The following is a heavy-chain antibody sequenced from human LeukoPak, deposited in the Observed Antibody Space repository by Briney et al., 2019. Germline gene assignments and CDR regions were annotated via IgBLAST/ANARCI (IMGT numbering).Heavy chain of an antibody. CDR3: VRDDKAAGTSLFDP. D-gene: IGHD6-13*01. CDR1: GGSISSYY. V-gene: IGHV4-59*01. Sequence: PSETLSLTCTVSGGSISSYYWSWTRQPPGKGLEWVGYIYSSGSTNYNTSLKSRVTISEDTSKNQFSLKLVAVTAAATAVFYCVRDDKAAGTSLFDPWGERTLVTVSP. CDR2: IYSSGST. J-gene: IGHJ5*02.